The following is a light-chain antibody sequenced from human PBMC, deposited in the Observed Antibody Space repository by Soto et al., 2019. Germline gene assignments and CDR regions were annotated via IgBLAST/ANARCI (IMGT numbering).Light chain of an antibody. V-gene: IGLV2-8*01. Sequence: QSVLTQPASVSGSPGQSITISCTGTSSDVGRYNYVSWYQQHPGKAPKLMICEVSNRPSGVPERFSGSKSGNTASLTVSGLQAEDEAHYYCSSYAGSNNFVFGTGTKLTVL. CDR2: EVS. CDR3: SSYAGSNNFV. J-gene: IGLJ1*01. CDR1: SSDVGRYNY.